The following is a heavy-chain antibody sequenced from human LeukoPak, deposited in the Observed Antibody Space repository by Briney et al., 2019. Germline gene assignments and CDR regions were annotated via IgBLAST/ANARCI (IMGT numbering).Heavy chain of an antibody. CDR1: GYTFTGYY. Sequence: ASVKVSCKASGYTFTGYYMHWVRQAPGQGLEWMGWINPNSGGTNYAQKFQGRVTMTRDTSISTAYMELSRLRSDDTAVYYCARGEDFDWLTPPDYWGQGTLVTVSS. CDR2: INPNSGGT. CDR3: ARGEDFDWLTPPDY. D-gene: IGHD3-9*01. J-gene: IGHJ4*02. V-gene: IGHV1-2*02.